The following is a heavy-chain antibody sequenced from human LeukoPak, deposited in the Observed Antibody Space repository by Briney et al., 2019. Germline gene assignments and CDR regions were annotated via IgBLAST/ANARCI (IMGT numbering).Heavy chain of an antibody. CDR3: ARDSPYYDFWSGYQRRSSWFDP. CDR1: GGSISSYY. J-gene: IGHJ5*02. Sequence: SETLSLTCTVSGGSISSYYWSWIRQPPGKGLEWIGYIYYSGSTNYNPSLKSRVTISVDTSKNQFSLKLSSVTAADTAVYYCARDSPYYDFWSGYQRRSSWFDPWGQGTLVTVSS. D-gene: IGHD3-3*01. V-gene: IGHV4-59*01. CDR2: IYYSGST.